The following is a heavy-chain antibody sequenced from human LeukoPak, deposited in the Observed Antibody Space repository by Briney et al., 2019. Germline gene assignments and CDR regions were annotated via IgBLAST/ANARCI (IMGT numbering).Heavy chain of an antibody. V-gene: IGHV4-34*01. Sequence: SETLSLTCAVYGGSFSGYYWSWIRQPPGKGLEWIGEINHSGSTNYNPSLKSRVTISVDTSKNQFSLKLSSVTAADTAVYYCARGGAVIGPPLVAPPMDVWGQGTTVTVSS. J-gene: IGHJ6*02. CDR3: ARGGAVIGPPLVAPPMDV. CDR1: GGSFSGYY. CDR2: INHSGST. D-gene: IGHD6-13*01.